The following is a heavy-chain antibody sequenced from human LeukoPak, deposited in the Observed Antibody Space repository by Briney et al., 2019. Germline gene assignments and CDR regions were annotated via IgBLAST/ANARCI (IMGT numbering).Heavy chain of an antibody. D-gene: IGHD3-22*01. CDR2: IIPIFGTA. V-gene: IGHV1-69*13. J-gene: IGHJ4*02. CDR3: ARAFSSSGYAMYYFDC. CDR1: GGTFSSYA. Sequence: SVKVSCKASGGTFSSYAISWVRQAPGQGLEWMGGIIPIFGTANYAQKFQGRVTITADESTSTAYMELSSLRSEDTAVYYCARAFSSSGYAMYYFDCWGQGTLVTVSS.